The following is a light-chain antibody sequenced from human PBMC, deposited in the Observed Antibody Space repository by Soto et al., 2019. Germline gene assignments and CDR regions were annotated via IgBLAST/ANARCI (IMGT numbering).Light chain of an antibody. CDR1: QTVLSSY. CDR3: QQYGNPPQT. CDR2: GAS. Sequence: EILLTQSPGTLSLSPGEPVTLSCRASQTVLSSYVAWYQQKPGQAPRLLIYGASSRATGIPDRFSGGGSGTDFTLTISRLEPEDFGIYYCQQYGNPPQTFGQGTKVDIK. J-gene: IGKJ1*01. V-gene: IGKV3-20*01.